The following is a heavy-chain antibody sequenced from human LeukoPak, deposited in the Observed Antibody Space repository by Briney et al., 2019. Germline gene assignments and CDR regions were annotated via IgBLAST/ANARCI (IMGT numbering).Heavy chain of an antibody. Sequence: PGGSLRLSCAASGFTLSNYWMTWVRQAPGKGLEWEANIKEDGSDKNYVDSVKGRFIISRDNAKNSLYLQMNSLRAEDTAMYFCARDSGWYPVVYWGQGTLVTVSS. CDR2: IKEDGSDK. J-gene: IGHJ4*02. CDR1: GFTLSNYW. D-gene: IGHD6-19*01. V-gene: IGHV3-7*01. CDR3: ARDSGWYPVVY.